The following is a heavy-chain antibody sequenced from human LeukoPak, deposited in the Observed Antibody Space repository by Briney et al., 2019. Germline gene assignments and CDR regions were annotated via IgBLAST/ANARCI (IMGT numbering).Heavy chain of an antibody. CDR1: GFTFSSYG. Sequence: GGSLRLSCAASGFTFSSYGMSWVRQAPGKGLEWVSAISGSGGSTYYADSVKGRFTISRDNSKNTLYLQMNSLRAEDTALYYCAKDPVATIDWFDPWGQGTLVTVSS. CDR2: ISGSGGST. CDR3: AKDPVATIDWFDP. V-gene: IGHV3-23*01. D-gene: IGHD5-12*01. J-gene: IGHJ5*02.